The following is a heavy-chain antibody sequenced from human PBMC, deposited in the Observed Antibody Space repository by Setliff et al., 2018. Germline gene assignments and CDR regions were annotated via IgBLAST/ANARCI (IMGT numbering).Heavy chain of an antibody. J-gene: IGHJ4*02. Sequence: ASVKVSCKASGYTFTNYAIHWVRQAPGQRPEWMGWINTGNANTKYSQKFQGRVTITRDASASTAYMELSSLRSEDTAVYYCARGDVQMATPLDYWGQGTLVTVSS. D-gene: IGHD5-12*01. CDR1: GYTFTNYA. CDR2: INTGNANT. CDR3: ARGDVQMATPLDY. V-gene: IGHV1-3*04.